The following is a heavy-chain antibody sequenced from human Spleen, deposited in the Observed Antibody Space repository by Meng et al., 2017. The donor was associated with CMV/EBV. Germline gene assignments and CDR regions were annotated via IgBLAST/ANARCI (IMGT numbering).Heavy chain of an antibody. Sequence: SVKVSCKASGGSFSSFAISWVRQAPGQGLEWMGGIMPIFGTTNYAQKFQGRATITTDESTSTAYMELSSLRSEDTAMYYCARVGGMRTTRYFQHWGQGTQVTVSS. CDR3: ARVGGMRTTRYFQH. CDR1: GGSFSSFA. J-gene: IGHJ1*01. D-gene: IGHD1-7*01. V-gene: IGHV1-69*05. CDR2: IMPIFGTT.